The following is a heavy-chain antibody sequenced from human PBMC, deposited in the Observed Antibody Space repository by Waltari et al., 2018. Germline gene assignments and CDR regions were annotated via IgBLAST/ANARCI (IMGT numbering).Heavy chain of an antibody. CDR3: ARAIAARRWFDH. J-gene: IGHJ5*02. Sequence: QVQLVQSGAEVKKPGSSVQVSCKASGYTFTGYYMHWLRQAPGQGLEGMGWINPNRGGTNYAQKFQGRVTMTRDTSISTAYMELSRLRSDDTAVYYCARAIAARRWFDHWGQGTLVTVSS. CDR1: GYTFTGYY. CDR2: INPNRGGT. V-gene: IGHV1-2*02. D-gene: IGHD6-6*01.